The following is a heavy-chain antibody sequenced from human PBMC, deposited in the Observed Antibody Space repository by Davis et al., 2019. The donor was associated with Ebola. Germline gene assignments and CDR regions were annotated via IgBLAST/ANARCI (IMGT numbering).Heavy chain of an antibody. J-gene: IGHJ4*02. CDR1: GYSFTSYW. CDR3: ARHWDVYRGDTPGY. Sequence: KVSCKGSGYSFTSYWISWVRQMPGKGLEWMGRINPSDSYTNYSPSLQGHVTISGDKSTSTAYLQWSSLKASDTAMYYCARHWDVYRGDTPGYWGQGTLVTVSS. D-gene: IGHD3-16*02. CDR2: INPSDSYT. V-gene: IGHV5-10-1*01.